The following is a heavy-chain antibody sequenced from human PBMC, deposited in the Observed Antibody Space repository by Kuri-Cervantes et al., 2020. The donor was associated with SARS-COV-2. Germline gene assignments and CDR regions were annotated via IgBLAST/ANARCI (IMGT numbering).Heavy chain of an antibody. CDR2: IRYDGNYK. CDR3: AKDLIAAAGNDYFYMDV. D-gene: IGHD6-13*01. J-gene: IGHJ6*03. CDR1: GFTFSHFG. Sequence: GESLKISWAASGFTFSHFGMFWVRQAPGKGLEWVAFIRYDGNYKNYADAVKGRFTISRDNSKNTLYLQMDNLRAEDRAVYYCAKDLIAAAGNDYFYMDVWGTGTTVTVSS. V-gene: IGHV3-30*02.